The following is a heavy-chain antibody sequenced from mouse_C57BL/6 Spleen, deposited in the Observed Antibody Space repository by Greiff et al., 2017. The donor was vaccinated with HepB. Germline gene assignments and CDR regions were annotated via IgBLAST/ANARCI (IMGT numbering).Heavy chain of an antibody. Sequence: QVQLQQPGAELVKPGASVKLSCKASGYTFTSYWMQWVKQRPGQGLEWIGEIDPSDSYTNYNQKFKGKATLTVDTSSSTAYMQLSSLTSEDSAVYYCEIYSNYVDFDVWGTGTTVTVSS. CDR3: EIYSNYVDFDV. CDR1: GYTFTSYW. J-gene: IGHJ1*03. D-gene: IGHD2-5*01. CDR2: IDPSDSYT. V-gene: IGHV1-50*01.